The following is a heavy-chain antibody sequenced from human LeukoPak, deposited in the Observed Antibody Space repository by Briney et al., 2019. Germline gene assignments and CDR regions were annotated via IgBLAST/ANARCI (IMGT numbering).Heavy chain of an antibody. D-gene: IGHD5-12*01. V-gene: IGHV3-30*04. CDR3: AKNEVWWLPDS. CDR2: ISHDGGNK. Sequence: PGGSLRLSCAAPGFTLSRHPIFWVRQAPGKGLEWVAVISHDGGNKYYTDSVKGRFTISRDNSKNTLYLQMNSLRADDTALYYCAKNEVWWLPDSWGQGTLVTVSS. J-gene: IGHJ4*02. CDR1: GFTLSRHP.